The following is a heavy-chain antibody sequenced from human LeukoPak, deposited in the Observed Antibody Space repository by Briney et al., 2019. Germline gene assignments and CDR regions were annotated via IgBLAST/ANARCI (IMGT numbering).Heavy chain of an antibody. Sequence: PGGSLRLSCAASGFTFSSYSMNWVRQAPGKGLEWVSSISSSSSYIYYADSVKGRFTISRDNAKNSLYLQMNSLRAEDTAVYYCARDFGIAARRYFDYWGQGTLVIVSS. CDR2: ISSSSSYI. J-gene: IGHJ4*02. CDR1: GFTFSSYS. D-gene: IGHD6-13*01. V-gene: IGHV3-21*01. CDR3: ARDFGIAARRYFDY.